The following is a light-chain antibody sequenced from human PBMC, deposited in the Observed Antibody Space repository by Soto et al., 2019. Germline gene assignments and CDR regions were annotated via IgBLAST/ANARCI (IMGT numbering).Light chain of an antibody. CDR2: DAS. CDR3: QQYNTYST. J-gene: IGKJ5*01. Sequence: IHRTHSPATLSASVVDRVRITCRASQSISSWLARYQQKPGKAPKLLIYDASSLESGVPSRFSGSGSGTEFTLTISSLQPDDFATYYCQQYNTYSTFGQGTRLEIK. V-gene: IGKV1-5*01. CDR1: QSISSW.